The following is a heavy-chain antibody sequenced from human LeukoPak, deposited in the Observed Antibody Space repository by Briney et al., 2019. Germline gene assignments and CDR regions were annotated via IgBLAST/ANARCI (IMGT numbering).Heavy chain of an antibody. D-gene: IGHD2-2*01. CDR1: GYTFTGYY. J-gene: IGHJ4*02. V-gene: IGHV1-8*02. CDR3: ARPQKIYCSSTSCFLGY. Sequence: ASVKVSCKASGYTFTGYYMHWVRQATGQGLEWMGWMNPNSGNTGYAQKFQGRVTMTRNTSISTAYMELSSLRSEDTAVYYCARPQKIYCSSTSCFLGYWGQGTLVTVSS. CDR2: MNPNSGNT.